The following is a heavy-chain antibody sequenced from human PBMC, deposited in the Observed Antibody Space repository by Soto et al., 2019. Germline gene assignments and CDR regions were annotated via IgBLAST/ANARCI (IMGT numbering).Heavy chain of an antibody. CDR3: ARPAAGS. J-gene: IGHJ5*01. CDR2: IHYSGST. V-gene: IGHV4-39*01. Sequence: SETLSLTCTVSGGSIISSRYYWGWLRQPPGKGLEWIGTIHYSGSTYYNPSLESRVTISVDTSKNQFSLKLRSVTAADTAVYHCARPAAGSWGQGTLVTVSS. CDR1: GGSIISSRYY.